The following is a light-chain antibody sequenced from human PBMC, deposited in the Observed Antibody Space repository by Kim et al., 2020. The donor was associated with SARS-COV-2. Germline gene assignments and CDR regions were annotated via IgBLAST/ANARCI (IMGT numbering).Light chain of an antibody. Sequence: FPGERTTLACRASQCVSTYLAWYQHKPGQAPRLLIYDASTRATGIPTRFSGSGSGTDFTLTISSLEPEDFAVYYCQQRNNWPPITFGQGTRLEIK. CDR2: DAS. CDR1: QCVSTY. CDR3: QQRNNWPPIT. J-gene: IGKJ5*01. V-gene: IGKV3-11*01.